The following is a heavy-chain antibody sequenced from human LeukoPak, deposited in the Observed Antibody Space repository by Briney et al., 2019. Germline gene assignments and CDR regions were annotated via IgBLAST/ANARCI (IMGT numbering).Heavy chain of an antibody. CDR3: ARVRFLEWPAPMDV. CDR2: INPNSGGT. D-gene: IGHD3-3*01. CDR1: GYTFTRYY. V-gene: IGHV1-2*02. J-gene: IGHJ6*03. Sequence: ASVKVSCKASGYTFTRYYMHWVRQAPGQGVEWMGWINPNSGGTNYVQKFQGRVTMSRDTSISTAYMELSRRRAVDTAVYYCARVRFLEWPAPMDVWGKGTTATVPS.